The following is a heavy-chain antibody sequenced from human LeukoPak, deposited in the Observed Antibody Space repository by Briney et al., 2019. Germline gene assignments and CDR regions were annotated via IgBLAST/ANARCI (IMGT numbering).Heavy chain of an antibody. CDR3: ARAFGVGATDYYYMDV. Sequence: PSETLSLTCTVSGGSISSYYWSWIRQPPGKGLEWIGYIYYSGSTNYNPSPKSRVTISVDTSKNQFSLKLSSVTAADTAVYYCARAFGVGATDYYYMDVWGKGTTVTISS. J-gene: IGHJ6*03. CDR1: GGSISSYY. D-gene: IGHD1-26*01. CDR2: IYYSGST. V-gene: IGHV4-59*01.